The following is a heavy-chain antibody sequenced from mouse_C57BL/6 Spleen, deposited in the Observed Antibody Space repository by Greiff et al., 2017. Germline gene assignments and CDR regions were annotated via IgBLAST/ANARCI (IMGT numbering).Heavy chain of an antibody. J-gene: IGHJ4*01. CDR3: TRSRPYDYGSSYVRAMDY. CDR2: IDPETGGT. V-gene: IGHV1-15*01. D-gene: IGHD1-1*01. Sequence: QVQLQQSGAELVRPGASVTLSCKASGYTFTDYEMHWVKQTPVHGLEWIGAIDPETGGTAYNQKFTGKAILTADKSSRTAYMELRRLTSEDSAVYYCTRSRPYDYGSSYVRAMDYWGQGTSVTVSS. CDR1: GYTFTDYE.